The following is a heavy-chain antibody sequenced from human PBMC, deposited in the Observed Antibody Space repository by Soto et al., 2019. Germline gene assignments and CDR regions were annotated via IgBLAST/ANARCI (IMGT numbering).Heavy chain of an antibody. CDR2: MNPNSGNT. J-gene: IGHJ5*02. Sequence: QVQLVQSGAEVKKPGASVKVSCKASGYTFTSYDINWVRQATGQGLEWMGWMNPNSGNTGYAQKFQGRVTMTRNTSIITAYMELSSLTSEATAVYYCSRAITIFAVVPAWGQGTLVTVSS. CDR3: SRAITIFAVVPA. V-gene: IGHV1-8*01. CDR1: GYTFTSYD. D-gene: IGHD3-3*01.